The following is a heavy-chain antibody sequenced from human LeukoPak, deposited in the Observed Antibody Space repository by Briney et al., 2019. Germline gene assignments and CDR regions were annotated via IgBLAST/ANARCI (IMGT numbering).Heavy chain of an antibody. Sequence: SETLSLTCTVSGGSISSYYWSWLRQPPGKGLEWIGYIYYSGSTNYNPSLKSRVTISVDTSKNQFSLKLSSVTAADTAVYYCARITSSSSAVDYWGQGTLVTVSS. J-gene: IGHJ4*02. CDR2: IYYSGST. D-gene: IGHD6-6*01. V-gene: IGHV4-59*01. CDR3: ARITSSSSAVDY. CDR1: GGSISSYY.